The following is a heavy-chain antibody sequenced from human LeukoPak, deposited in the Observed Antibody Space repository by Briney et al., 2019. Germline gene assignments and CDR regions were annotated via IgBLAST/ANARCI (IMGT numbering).Heavy chain of an antibody. D-gene: IGHD5/OR15-5a*01. V-gene: IGHV4-39*07. CDR2: IYYSGNT. CDR3: ARTRGRVSKTDFDS. CDR1: GASISSDDYF. Sequence: SETLSLTCTVSGASISSDDYFWGWIRQPPGKGLEWIATIYYSGNTYYNPSLSSRVTISADSSKNQFSLRLRSVTAADPAVYFCARTRGRVSKTDFDSWGQGTLVTVSS. J-gene: IGHJ4*02.